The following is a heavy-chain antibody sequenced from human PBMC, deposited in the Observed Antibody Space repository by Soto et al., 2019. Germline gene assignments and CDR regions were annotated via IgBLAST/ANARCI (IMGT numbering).Heavy chain of an antibody. D-gene: IGHD1-20*01. V-gene: IGHV3-23*01. CDR2: ISGSGGST. Sequence: GGSLRLSCAASGFTFSSYAMSWVRQAPGKGLEWVSAISGSGGSTYYADSVKGRFTISRDNSKNTLYLQMNSLRAEDTAVYYCAKKVYFLLYYYMDVWGKGTTVTVSS. J-gene: IGHJ6*03. CDR3: AKKVYFLLYYYMDV. CDR1: GFTFSSYA.